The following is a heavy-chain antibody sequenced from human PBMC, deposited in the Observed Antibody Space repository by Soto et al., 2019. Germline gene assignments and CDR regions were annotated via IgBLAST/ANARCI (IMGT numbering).Heavy chain of an antibody. V-gene: IGHV3-21*01. CDR1: GFTFSTYS. CDR2: ISSTSSYI. D-gene: IGHD3-22*01. Sequence: EVQLVESGGGLVKPGGSLRLSCAASGFTFSTYSLHWVRQAPGKGLEWVSSISSTSSYIYYADSVKGRFTISRDNAKNSLYLQINGLKAEDTAVYYCVRDVNYYDSSGYRDYWGQGTLVTVSS. J-gene: IGHJ4*02. CDR3: VRDVNYYDSSGYRDY.